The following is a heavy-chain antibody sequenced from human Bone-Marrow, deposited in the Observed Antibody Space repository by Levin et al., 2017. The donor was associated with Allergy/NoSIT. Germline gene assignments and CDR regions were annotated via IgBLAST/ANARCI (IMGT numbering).Heavy chain of an antibody. J-gene: IGHJ6*02. CDR1: GNSFNTHY. D-gene: IGHD4/OR15-4a*01. Sequence: ASVKVSCKASGNSFNTHYIHWVRQAPGQGPEWMGMINPSGEDTRYSQNFRGRATMTRDTSTSTVYMELSTLRFEDTAIYYCARGYGVNDYYYGMDGWGQGTTVTVSS. V-gene: IGHV1-46*02. CDR3: ARGYGVNDYYYGMDG. CDR2: INPSGEDT.